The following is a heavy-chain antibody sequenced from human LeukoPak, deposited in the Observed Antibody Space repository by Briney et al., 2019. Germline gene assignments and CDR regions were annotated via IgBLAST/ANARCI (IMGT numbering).Heavy chain of an antibody. V-gene: IGHV4-39*01. J-gene: IGHJ4*02. CDR3: ARQSGRGFDTARGFDY. Sequence: SETLSLTCTVSGGSISSSSYYWGWIRQPPGKGLEWIGSIYYSGSTYYNPSLKSRVTISVDTSKNQFSLKLSSVTAADTAVYYCARQSGRGFDTARGFDYWGQGTLVTVSS. CDR2: IYYSGST. D-gene: IGHD5-18*01. CDR1: GGSISSSSYY.